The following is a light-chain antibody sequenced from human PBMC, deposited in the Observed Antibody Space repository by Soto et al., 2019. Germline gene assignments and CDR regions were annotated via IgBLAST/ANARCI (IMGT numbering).Light chain of an antibody. CDR2: SNT. CDR3: AAWDDSLNGVV. Sequence: QSVLTQPPSAFGTPGQRVTISCSGSSSNIGSHTVNWYQQLPGTAPRLLIYSNTQRPSGVPDRFSGSKSGTSASLAISGLQSEYEADYYCAAWDDSLNGVVFGGGTKLTVL. V-gene: IGLV1-44*01. J-gene: IGLJ2*01. CDR1: SSNIGSHT.